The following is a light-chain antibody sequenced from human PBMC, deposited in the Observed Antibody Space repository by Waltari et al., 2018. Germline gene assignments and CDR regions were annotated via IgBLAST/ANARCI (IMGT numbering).Light chain of an antibody. Sequence: EIVLTQSPGTLSLSPGERATRPCRASQNVSNYLVWYQQKPARAPRLLLSDASNRPPGIPARFRGSGSGTDFTLPISSLEPEDFAVYYCQQRYNWPLTFGGGTKVEIK. V-gene: IGKV3-11*01. CDR3: QQRYNWPLT. CDR1: QNVSNY. CDR2: DAS. J-gene: IGKJ4*01.